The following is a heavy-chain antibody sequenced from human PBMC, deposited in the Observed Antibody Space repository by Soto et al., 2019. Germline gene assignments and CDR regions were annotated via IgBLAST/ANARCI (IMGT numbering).Heavy chain of an antibody. J-gene: IGHJ5*02. V-gene: IGHV3-23*01. Sequence: GGSLRLSCAASGFTFSSYAMSWVRQAPGKGLEWVSAISGSGGSTYYADSVKGRFTISRDNSKNTLYLQMNSLRAEDTAVYYCAKDGGCSSTSCYLAANWFDPWGQGTLVTVSS. CDR2: ISGSGGST. D-gene: IGHD2-2*01. CDR3: AKDGGCSSTSCYLAANWFDP. CDR1: GFTFSSYA.